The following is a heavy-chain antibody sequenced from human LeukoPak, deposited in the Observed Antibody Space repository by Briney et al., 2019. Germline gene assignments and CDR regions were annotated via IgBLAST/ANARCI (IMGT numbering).Heavy chain of an antibody. J-gene: IGHJ5*02. V-gene: IGHV4-34*01. CDR1: GGSFSGYY. Sequence: SETLSLTCAVYGGSFSGYYWSCIRQPPGKGLEWIGEINHSGSTNYNPSLKSRVTISVDTSKNQFSLKLSSVTAADTAVYYCARQGIQFIWFDPWGQGTLVTVSS. D-gene: IGHD5-18*01. CDR3: ARQGIQFIWFDP. CDR2: INHSGST.